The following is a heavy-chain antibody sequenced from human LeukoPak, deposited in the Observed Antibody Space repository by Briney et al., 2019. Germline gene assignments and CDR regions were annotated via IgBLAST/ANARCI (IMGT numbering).Heavy chain of an antibody. D-gene: IGHD2-2*01. CDR2: IRYDGSNK. V-gene: IGHV3-30*02. CDR3: AKGPQDIVVVPAATLAGGYMDV. J-gene: IGHJ6*03. Sequence: GGSLRLSCAASGFTFSSYAMSWVRQAPGKGLEWVAFIRYDGSNKYYADSVKGRFTISRDNSKNTLYLQMNSLRAEDTAVYYCAKGPQDIVVVPAATLAGGYMDVWGKGTTVTISS. CDR1: GFTFSSYA.